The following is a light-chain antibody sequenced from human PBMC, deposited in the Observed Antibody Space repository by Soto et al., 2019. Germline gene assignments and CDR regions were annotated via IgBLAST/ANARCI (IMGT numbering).Light chain of an antibody. CDR2: GAS. CDR1: QSVSSSY. V-gene: IGKV3-20*01. CDR3: QQYGSSPLT. Sequence: EIVLTQSTGTLSLSPGERATLSCRASQSVSSSYLAWYQQKPGQAPRLLIYGASSRATGVPNRFSGSGSETDFTLTISRLEPEDFAVYYCQQYGSSPLTFGGGTKVEIK. J-gene: IGKJ4*01.